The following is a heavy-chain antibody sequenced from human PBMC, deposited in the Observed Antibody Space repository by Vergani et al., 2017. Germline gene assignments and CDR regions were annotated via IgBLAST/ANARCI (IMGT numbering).Heavy chain of an antibody. Sequence: EVQLVESGGGLVKPGGSLRLSCAASGFTFSSYAMSWVRQAPGKGLEWVSATSGSGGSTYYADSVKGRFTISRDNSKNTLYLQMNSLRAEDTAVYYCAKGQGFWSGSGTDDYWGQGTLVTVSS. J-gene: IGHJ4*02. CDR2: TSGSGGST. V-gene: IGHV3-23*04. CDR3: AKGQGFWSGSGTDDY. CDR1: GFTFSSYA. D-gene: IGHD3-3*01.